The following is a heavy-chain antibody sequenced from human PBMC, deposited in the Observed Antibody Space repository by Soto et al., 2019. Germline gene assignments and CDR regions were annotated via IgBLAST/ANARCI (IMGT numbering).Heavy chain of an antibody. CDR1: GYTFTSYG. J-gene: IGHJ6*02. Sequence: QAQLVQSGPEVKKPGASVKVSCKASGYTFTSYGISWVRQAPGQGLEWLGWISPHDDNTKYAQILQGRVSMTTDTSSNTAYMELRSLRSDDTAMYYCARGGYYDSSGSRNYHYYGMNVWGQGTTVTVSS. CDR3: ARGGYYDSSGSRNYHYYGMNV. D-gene: IGHD3-22*01. V-gene: IGHV1-18*01. CDR2: ISPHDDNT.